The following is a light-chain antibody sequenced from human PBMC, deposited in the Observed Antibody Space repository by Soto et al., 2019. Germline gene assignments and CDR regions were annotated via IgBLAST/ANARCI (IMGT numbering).Light chain of an antibody. Sequence: EKVMTQSPATVSVSPGERATLSCRASESVKSGVAWYQQKPGQAPRLLIYAAFTRVIGIPARFSGSESGTEFPLTISNLQSEDFAVYSCQQYDAWPLTLGGWTKVAIK. V-gene: IGKV3-15*01. CDR2: AAF. CDR1: ESVKSG. CDR3: QQYDAWPLT. J-gene: IGKJ4*01.